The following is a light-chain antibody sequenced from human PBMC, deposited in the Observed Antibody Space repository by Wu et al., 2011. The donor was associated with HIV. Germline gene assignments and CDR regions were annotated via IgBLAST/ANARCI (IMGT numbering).Light chain of an antibody. Sequence: DIQMTQSPSFLSASVGDGVTITCRASQAISSYLAWYQQKPGKPPKLLIYSASTLQSGVPSRFSGSGSGPEFTLTISSLQPDDFATYYCQQYNSYPYTFGQGTKLEIK. CDR3: QQYNSYPYT. J-gene: IGKJ2*01. V-gene: IGKV1-9*01. CDR1: QAISSY. CDR2: SAS.